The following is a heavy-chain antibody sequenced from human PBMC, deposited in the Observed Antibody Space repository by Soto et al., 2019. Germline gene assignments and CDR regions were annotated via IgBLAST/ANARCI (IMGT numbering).Heavy chain of an antibody. V-gene: IGHV4-59*01. D-gene: IGHD3-3*01. Sequence: SETLSLTYTVSGGSISSYYWSWIRQPPGKGLEWIGYIYYSGSTNYNPSLKSRVTISVDTSKNQFSLKLSSVTAADTAVYYCARSPDFWSGYYNPASLYYFDYWGQGTLVTVSS. J-gene: IGHJ4*02. CDR2: IYYSGST. CDR1: GGSISSYY. CDR3: ARSPDFWSGYYNPASLYYFDY.